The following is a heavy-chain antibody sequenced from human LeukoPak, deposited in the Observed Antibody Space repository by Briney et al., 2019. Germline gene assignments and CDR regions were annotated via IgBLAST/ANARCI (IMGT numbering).Heavy chain of an antibody. V-gene: IGHV3-7*01. Sequence: GGSLRLSCAASGFTFSSYWMSWVRQAPGKGLEWVANIKQDGSEKYYVDSVKGRFTISRDNAKNSLYLQMNSLRAEDTAVYYCARDADYDILTGYYGAQGPFDYWGQGSLVTVSS. CDR2: IKQDGSEK. CDR1: GFTFSSYW. D-gene: IGHD3-9*01. J-gene: IGHJ4*02. CDR3: ARDADYDILTGYYGAQGPFDY.